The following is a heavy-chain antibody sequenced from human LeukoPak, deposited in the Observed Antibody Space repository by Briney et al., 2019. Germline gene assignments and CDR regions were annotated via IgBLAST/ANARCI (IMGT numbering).Heavy chain of an antibody. V-gene: IGHV3-30-3*01. Sequence: PGGSLRLSCAASGFTFSSYAMHWVRQAPGKGLEWVAVISYDGSNKYYADSVKGRFTISRDNSKNKLYLQMNSLRAEDTAVYYCARTLTMVRGMGFDYWGQGTLVTVSS. CDR2: ISYDGSNK. J-gene: IGHJ4*02. D-gene: IGHD3-10*01. CDR3: ARTLTMVRGMGFDY. CDR1: GFTFSSYA.